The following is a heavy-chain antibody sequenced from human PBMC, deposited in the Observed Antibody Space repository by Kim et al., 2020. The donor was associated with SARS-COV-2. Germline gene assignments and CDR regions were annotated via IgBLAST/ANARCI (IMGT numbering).Heavy chain of an antibody. D-gene: IGHD6-13*01. J-gene: IGHJ3*02. V-gene: IGHV3-23*01. CDR1: GFTFSSYA. CDR2: ISGSGGST. CDR3: AKTRSSSWPRGDAFDI. Sequence: GGSLRLSCAASGFTFSSYAMSWVRQAPGKGLEWVSAISGSGGSTYYADSVKGRFTISRDNSKNTLYLQMNSLRAEDTAVYYCAKTRSSSWPRGDAFDIWGQGTMVTVSS.